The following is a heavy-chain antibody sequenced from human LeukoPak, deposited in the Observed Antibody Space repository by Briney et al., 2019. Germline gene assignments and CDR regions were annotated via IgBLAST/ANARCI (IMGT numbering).Heavy chain of an antibody. CDR1: GDSVSSNSAA. CDR2: TYYRSKWYK. CDR3: ARGPPCCSSTRCRD. V-gene: IGHV6-1*01. D-gene: IGHD2-2*01. Sequence: SQTLSLTCAISGDSVSSNSAAWNWIRQSPSRDLEWLGRTYYRSKWYKDSAVSVKSRIAITPDTSKNQFSLQLNSVTPEDTAVYYCARGPPCCSSTRCRDWGQGTLVTVSS. J-gene: IGHJ4*02.